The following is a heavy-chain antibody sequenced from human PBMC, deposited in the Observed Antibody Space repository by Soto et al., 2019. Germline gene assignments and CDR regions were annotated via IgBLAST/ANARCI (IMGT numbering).Heavy chain of an antibody. CDR1: GGSISSYY. V-gene: IGHV4-59*08. Sequence: SETLSLTCTVSGGSISSYYWSWIRQPPGKGLEWIGYIYYSGSTNYNPSLKSRVTISVDTSKNQFPLKLSSVTAADTAVYYCARSGGRNSYYYMDVWGKGTTVTVSS. CDR2: IYYSGST. CDR3: ARSGGRNSYYYMDV. D-gene: IGHD3-10*01. J-gene: IGHJ6*03.